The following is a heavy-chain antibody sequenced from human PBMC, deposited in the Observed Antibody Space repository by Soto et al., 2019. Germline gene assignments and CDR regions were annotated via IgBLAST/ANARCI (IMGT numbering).Heavy chain of an antibody. CDR2: IYYSGST. CDR1: GGSISSGDYY. Sequence: SETLSLTCTVSGGSISSGDYYWSWIRQPPGKGLEWIGYIYYSGSTYYNPSLKSRVTISVDTSKNQFSLKLSSVTAADTAVYYCARTSSHITIFGVVFGHFDYWGQGTLVTVSS. J-gene: IGHJ4*02. D-gene: IGHD3-3*01. V-gene: IGHV4-30-4*01. CDR3: ARTSSHITIFGVVFGHFDY.